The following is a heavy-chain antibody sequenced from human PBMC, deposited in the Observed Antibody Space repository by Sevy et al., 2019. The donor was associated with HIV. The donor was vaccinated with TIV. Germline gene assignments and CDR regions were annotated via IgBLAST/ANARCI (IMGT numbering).Heavy chain of an antibody. CDR2: INPNSGGT. CDR3: ARVGTGTTWEFDY. CDR1: GYTFTGYY. Sequence: ASVKVSCKASGYTFTGYYMHWVRQAPGQGLEWMGWINPNSGGTNYAQKFQGWVTMTRDTSISTAYMELSRLRSDDTAVHYCARVGTGTTWEFDYWGQGTLVTVSS. D-gene: IGHD1-1*01. J-gene: IGHJ4*02. V-gene: IGHV1-2*04.